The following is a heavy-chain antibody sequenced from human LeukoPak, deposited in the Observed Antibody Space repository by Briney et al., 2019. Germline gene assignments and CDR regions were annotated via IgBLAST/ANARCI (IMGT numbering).Heavy chain of an antibody. CDR3: ATTSGKSPVDH. D-gene: IGHD6-6*01. Sequence: SDTLSLTCTVSGGSMSSYYWTWVRQPPGKGLEWIGFIYYSGSTYYNPSLKSRVTMSLDTSKNQFSLQLSSVTTADTAVYYCATTSGKSPVDHWGQGTLVTVSS. V-gene: IGHV4-59*07. CDR2: IYYSGST. CDR1: GGSMSSYY. J-gene: IGHJ4*02.